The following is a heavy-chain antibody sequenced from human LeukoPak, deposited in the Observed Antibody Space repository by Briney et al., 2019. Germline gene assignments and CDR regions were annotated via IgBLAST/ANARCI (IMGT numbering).Heavy chain of an antibody. CDR1: GGSISSSNW. CDR2: IIHSGST. V-gene: IGHV4-4*02. Sequence: SETLSLTCAVSGGSISSSNWWSWVRQPPGKGLEWIGEIIHSGSTNYNPSLKSRVTMSIDNSKNQFSLELISVTATDTAVYYCARGLTIGAFDIWGQGTMVTVSS. CDR3: ARGLTIGAFDI. D-gene: IGHD3-9*01. J-gene: IGHJ3*02.